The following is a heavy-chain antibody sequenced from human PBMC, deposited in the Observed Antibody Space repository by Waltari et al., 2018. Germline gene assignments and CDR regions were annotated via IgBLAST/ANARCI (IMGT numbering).Heavy chain of an antibody. CDR1: GYTFTGYY. CDR2: INPNSGGT. CDR3: AREAAYDSSGYPHDY. J-gene: IGHJ4*02. Sequence: QVQLVQSGAEVKKPGASVKVSCKASGYTFTGYYMHWVRQAPGQGLEWMGSINPNSGGTNYAQKFQGRVTMTRDTSISTAYMELSRLRSDDTAVYYCAREAAYDSSGYPHDYWGQGTLVTVSS. V-gene: IGHV1-2*02. D-gene: IGHD3-22*01.